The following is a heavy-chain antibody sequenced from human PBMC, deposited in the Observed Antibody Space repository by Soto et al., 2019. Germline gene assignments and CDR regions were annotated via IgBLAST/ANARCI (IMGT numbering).Heavy chain of an antibody. CDR1: LNTLTKYE. CDR3: ARSIVVVTALDY. Sequence: GASGKVSSEACLNTLTKYEMHLGRPAPGQRLERMGWINAGNGNTKYSQKFQGRVTITRDTSASTAYMELSSLRSEDTAVYYCARSIVVVTALDYWGQGTLVTVSS. J-gene: IGHJ4*02. V-gene: IGHV1-3*01. D-gene: IGHD2-21*02. CDR2: INAGNGNT.